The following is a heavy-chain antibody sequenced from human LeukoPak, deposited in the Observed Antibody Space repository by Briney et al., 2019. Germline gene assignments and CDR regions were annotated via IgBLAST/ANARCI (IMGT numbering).Heavy chain of an antibody. CDR1: GYTLTELS. J-gene: IGHJ6*02. CDR3: ATGPRYFDWFRYYYGMDV. CDR2: FDPEDGET. Sequence: ASVNVSFKVSGYTLTELSMHWVRLAPGKGLEWMGGFDPEDGETIYAQKFQGRVTMTEDTSTDTAYMELSSLRSEDTAVYYCATGPRYFDWFRYYYGMDVWGQGTTVTVSS. D-gene: IGHD3-9*01. V-gene: IGHV1-24*01.